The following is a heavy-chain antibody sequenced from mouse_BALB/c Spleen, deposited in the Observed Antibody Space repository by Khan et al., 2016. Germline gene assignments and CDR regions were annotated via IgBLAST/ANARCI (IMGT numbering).Heavy chain of an antibody. CDR2: IYPGDGDT. CDR3: ARTYRYDEGYAMDY. D-gene: IGHD2-14*01. Sequence: QVQLKQSGAELARPGASVKLSCKASGYTFTSYWMQWVKQRPGQGLEWIGAIYPGDGDTRYTQKFKGKATLTADKSSSTAYMQLSSLASEDSAVYYCARTYRYDEGYAMDYWGQGTSVTVSS. V-gene: IGHV1-87*01. J-gene: IGHJ4*01. CDR1: GYTFTSYW.